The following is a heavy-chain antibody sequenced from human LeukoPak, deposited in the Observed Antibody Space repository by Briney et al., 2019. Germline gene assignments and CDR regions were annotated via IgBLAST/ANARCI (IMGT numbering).Heavy chain of an antibody. CDR3: AKGEWYYDSSGYYSFDY. CDR2: ISSSGSTI. D-gene: IGHD3-22*01. Sequence: GGSLRLSCAPSGFTFSDYYMSWIRQAPGKGLEGVSYISSSGSTIYYADSVKGRFTISRDNAKNSLYLQMNSLRAEDTAVYYCAKGEWYYDSSGYYSFDYWGQGTLVTVSS. J-gene: IGHJ4*02. V-gene: IGHV3-11*04. CDR1: GFTFSDYY.